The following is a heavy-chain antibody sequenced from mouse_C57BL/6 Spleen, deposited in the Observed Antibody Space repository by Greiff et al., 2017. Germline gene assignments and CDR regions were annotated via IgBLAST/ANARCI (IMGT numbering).Heavy chain of an antibody. CDR2: ISDGGSYT. Sequence: EVQLQESGGGLVKPGGSLKLSCAASGFTFSSYAMSWVRQTPEKRLEWVATISDGGSYTYYPDNVKGRFTISRDNAKNNLYLQMSHLKSEDTAMYYCASPYYGSSYWYFDVWGTGTTVTVSS. CDR1: GFTFSSYA. D-gene: IGHD1-1*01. CDR3: ASPYYGSSYWYFDV. J-gene: IGHJ1*03. V-gene: IGHV5-4*01.